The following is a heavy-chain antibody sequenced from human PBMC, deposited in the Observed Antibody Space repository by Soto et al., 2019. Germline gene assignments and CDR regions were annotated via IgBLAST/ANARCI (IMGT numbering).Heavy chain of an antibody. CDR3: ARRGHYITMVRGVKHWFDP. CDR1: GGSFRGYY. D-gene: IGHD3-10*01. Sequence: SETLSLTCAVYGGSFRGYYLSWIRQPPGKGLEWIGEINHSGSTNYNPSLKSRVTISVDTSKNQFSLKLSSVTAADTAVYYCARRGHYITMVRGVKHWFDPWGQGTLVTVSS. J-gene: IGHJ5*02. V-gene: IGHV4-34*01. CDR2: INHSGST.